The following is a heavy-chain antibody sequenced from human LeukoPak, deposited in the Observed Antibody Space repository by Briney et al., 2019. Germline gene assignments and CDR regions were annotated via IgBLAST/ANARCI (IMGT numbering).Heavy chain of an antibody. V-gene: IGHV4-61*01. J-gene: IGHJ5*02. CDR2: IYNGVNT. D-gene: IGHD2-2*01. CDR3: ARALGYCSSTSCPPGWNWFDP. Sequence: KPSETLSLTCTVSGASVSSASYWRWIRQPPGKGVEWIAHIYNGVNTNYNPSLKSRVTISVDTSKNQFSLRLNSVTAADTAVYYCARALGYCSSTSCPPGWNWFDPWGQGTLVTVSS. CDR1: GASVSSASY.